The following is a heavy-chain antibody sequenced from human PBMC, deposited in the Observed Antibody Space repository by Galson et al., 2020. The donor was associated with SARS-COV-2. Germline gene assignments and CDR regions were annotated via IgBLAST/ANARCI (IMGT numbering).Heavy chain of an antibody. V-gene: IGHV4-31*03. CDR3: ARVGITIFGVVTNFDY. CDR2: IYYSGST. Sequence: SETLSLTCTVSGGSISSGGYYWSWIRQHPGKGLEWIGYIYYSGSTYYNPSLKSRVTISVDTSKNQFSLKLSSVTAADTAVYYCARVGITIFGVVTNFDYWCQGTLVTVSS. D-gene: IGHD3-3*01. J-gene: IGHJ4*02. CDR1: GGSISSGGYY.